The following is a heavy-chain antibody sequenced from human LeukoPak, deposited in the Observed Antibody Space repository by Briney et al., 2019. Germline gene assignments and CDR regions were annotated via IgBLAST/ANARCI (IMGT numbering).Heavy chain of an antibody. Sequence: GGSLRLSCAASGLTFSSYWMSWVRQAPGKGLEWVANIKQDGSEKYYVDSVKGRFTISRDNAKNSLYLQMNSLRAEDTAVYYCARVRGSGSYEGNFDYWGQGTLVTVSS. J-gene: IGHJ4*02. D-gene: IGHD3-10*01. CDR1: GLTFSSYW. V-gene: IGHV3-7*01. CDR2: IKQDGSEK. CDR3: ARVRGSGSYEGNFDY.